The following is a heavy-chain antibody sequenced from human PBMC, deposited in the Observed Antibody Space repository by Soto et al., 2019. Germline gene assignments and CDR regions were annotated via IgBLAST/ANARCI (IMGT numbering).Heavy chain of an antibody. D-gene: IGHD1-26*01. CDR1: GFTFSVYR. V-gene: IGHV3-7*01. Sequence: EVQLVASGGGLVQPGGSLRLSCAASGFTFSVYRMSWVRQAPGKGLEWVAKVNQDGSEKDYVGSVNGRFTVSIDNAKNSLFLQMNSLGVDDTAVYYCARDWDKWGQGTLVTVSS. J-gene: IGHJ4*02. CDR3: ARDWDK. CDR2: VNQDGSEK.